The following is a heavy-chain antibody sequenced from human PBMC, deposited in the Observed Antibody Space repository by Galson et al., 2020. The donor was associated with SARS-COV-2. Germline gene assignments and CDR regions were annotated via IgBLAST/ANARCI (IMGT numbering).Heavy chain of an antibody. Sequence: SETLSLTCTVSGDSITSRSSYWGWIRQPPGEGLEWIVSMYYTGITNYNPSLKSRVTISVDKSKNQFSLKLSSVTAADTAVYYCARDPIISPGYYDFWSGYGDTGWFDPWGQGTLVTVSS. CDR1: GDSITSRSSY. CDR3: ARDPIISPGYYDFWSGYGDTGWFDP. V-gene: IGHV4-39*07. J-gene: IGHJ5*02. D-gene: IGHD3-3*01. CDR2: MYYTGIT.